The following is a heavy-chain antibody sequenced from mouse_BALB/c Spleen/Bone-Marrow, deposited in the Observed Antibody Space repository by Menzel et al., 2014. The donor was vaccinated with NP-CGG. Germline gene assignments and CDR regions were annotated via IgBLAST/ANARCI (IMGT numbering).Heavy chain of an antibody. CDR2: VLPGSGST. CDR1: GYTFSSYW. CDR3: AREDDLWYFDD. V-gene: IGHV1-9*01. Sequence: QVQLQQPGAELMKPGASVKISCKATGYTFSSYWIEWAKQRPGHGLEWIGEVLPGSGSTNYNEKFKGKATFTADTSSNTAYMQLSSLTSEDSAVYYCAREDDLWYFDDWGAGTTVTVSS. J-gene: IGHJ1*01.